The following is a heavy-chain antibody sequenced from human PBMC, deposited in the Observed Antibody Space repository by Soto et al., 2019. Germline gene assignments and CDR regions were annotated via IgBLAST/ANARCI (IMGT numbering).Heavy chain of an antibody. J-gene: IGHJ4*02. D-gene: IGHD6-13*01. CDR3: AAGIAAAGLSDY. Sequence: SVKVSCKASGYTFASYGMNWVRQAPGRGLEWIGWIVVGSGNTNYAQKFQERVTITRDMSTSTAYMELSSLRSEDTAVYYCAAGIAAAGLSDYWGQGTLVTVSS. CDR1: GYTFASYG. CDR2: IVVGSGNT. V-gene: IGHV1-58*02.